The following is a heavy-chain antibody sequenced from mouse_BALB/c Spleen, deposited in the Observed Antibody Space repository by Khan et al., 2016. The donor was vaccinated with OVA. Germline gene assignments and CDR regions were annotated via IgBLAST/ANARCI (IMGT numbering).Heavy chain of an antibody. CDR1: GFSLSNYG. V-gene: IGHV2-9*02. Sequence: VQLQESGPGLVAPSQTLSITCTVSGFSLSNYGVHWVRQPPGKGLEWLGVLWAGGSTNHNSALMSRLSISKDDSKSQVFLKMNSLQTDDTAMYYCARAFYNGAWFAYWGQGTLVTVSA. CDR3: ARAFYNGAWFAY. CDR2: LWAGGST. J-gene: IGHJ3*01. D-gene: IGHD1-3*01.